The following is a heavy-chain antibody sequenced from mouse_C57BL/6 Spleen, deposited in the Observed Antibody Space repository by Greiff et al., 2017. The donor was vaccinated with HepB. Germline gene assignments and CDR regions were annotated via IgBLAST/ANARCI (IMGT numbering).Heavy chain of an antibody. Sequence: VQRVESGAELVRPGASVTLSCKASGYTFTDYEMHWVKQTPVHGLEWIGAIDPETGGTAYNQKVKGKAILTADKSSSTAYMELRSLTSEDSAVYYCTKNYGPFAYWGQGTLVTVSA. CDR2: IDPETGGT. CDR1: GYTFTDYE. J-gene: IGHJ3*01. CDR3: TKNYGPFAY. D-gene: IGHD1-1*01. V-gene: IGHV1-15*01.